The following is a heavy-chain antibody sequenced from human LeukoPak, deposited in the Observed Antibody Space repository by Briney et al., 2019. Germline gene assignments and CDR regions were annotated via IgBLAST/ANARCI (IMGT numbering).Heavy chain of an antibody. Sequence: GASVKVSCKASRYTFTSYDINWVREAAGQGLEWMGWMNPNTGRTGFAQKFQGRVTMTRDTSTSTVYMELSSLRSEDTAVYYCARGGYYDSSGPDRPSNNWFDPWGQGTLVTVSS. D-gene: IGHD3-22*01. J-gene: IGHJ5*02. CDR1: RYTFTSYD. V-gene: IGHV1-8*01. CDR3: ARGGYYDSSGPDRPSNNWFDP. CDR2: MNPNTGRT.